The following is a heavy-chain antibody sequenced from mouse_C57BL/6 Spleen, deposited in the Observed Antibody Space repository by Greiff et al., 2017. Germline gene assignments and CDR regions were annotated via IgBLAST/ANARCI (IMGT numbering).Heavy chain of an antibody. Sequence: EVKLVESGGGLVKPGGSLKLSCAASGFTFSSYAMSWVRQTPEKRLEWVATISDGGSYTYYPDNVKGRFTISRDNAKNNLYLQMSHLKSEDTAMYYCATLSTMVTEYYCDYWGQGTTLTVSS. D-gene: IGHD2-1*01. CDR2: ISDGGSYT. CDR1: GFTFSSYA. J-gene: IGHJ2*01. CDR3: ATLSTMVTEYYCDY. V-gene: IGHV5-4*03.